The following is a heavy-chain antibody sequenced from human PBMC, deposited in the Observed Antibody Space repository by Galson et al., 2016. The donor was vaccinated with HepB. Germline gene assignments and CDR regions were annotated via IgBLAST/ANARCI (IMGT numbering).Heavy chain of an antibody. J-gene: IGHJ4*02. D-gene: IGHD6-19*01. CDR2: IYFRGRT. CDR3: ARQPGFDYIAVAGPDY. Sequence: SETLSLTCSLSGDSISSSFYDWGWIRQPPGKGLEWIGSIYFRGRTFNSPSLKSRVTISVDTSKNQFSLRPSSVTAGDTGFYYSARQPGFDYIAVAGPDYWGQGTLVTVSS. CDR1: GDSISSSFYD. V-gene: IGHV4-39*01.